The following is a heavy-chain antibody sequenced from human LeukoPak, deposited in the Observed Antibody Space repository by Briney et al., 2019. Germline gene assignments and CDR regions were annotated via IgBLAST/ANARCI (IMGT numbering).Heavy chain of an antibody. J-gene: IGHJ6*03. Sequence: SQTLSLTCTVSGNSISSGDNYWSWIRQPAGKGLEWIGRIYTSGSTYYNPSLKSRVTISVDTSKNQFSLKLSSVTAADTAVYYCARDPYSGNYGKFYFYYMDVWGKGTTVTISS. D-gene: IGHD1-26*01. CDR3: ARDPYSGNYGKFYFYYMDV. CDR1: GNSISSGDNY. CDR2: IYTSGST. V-gene: IGHV4-61*02.